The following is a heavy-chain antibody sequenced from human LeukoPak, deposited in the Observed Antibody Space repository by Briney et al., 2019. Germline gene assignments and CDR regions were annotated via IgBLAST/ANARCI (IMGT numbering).Heavy chain of an antibody. CDR2: IIPILGIA. J-gene: IGHJ4*02. CDR3: ARGYCSGGSCEFDY. Sequence: ASVKVSCKASGGTFSSYAISWVRQAPGQGLEWMGRIIPILGIANYVQKFQGRVTITADKSTSTAYMELSSLRSEDTAVYYCARGYCSGGSCEFDYWGQGTLVTVSS. CDR1: GGTFSSYA. V-gene: IGHV1-69*04. D-gene: IGHD2-15*01.